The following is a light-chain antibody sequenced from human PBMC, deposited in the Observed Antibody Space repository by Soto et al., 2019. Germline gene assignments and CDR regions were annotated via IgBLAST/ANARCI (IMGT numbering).Light chain of an antibody. CDR3: QSYDRSLSGSF. Sequence: QSALTQPPSASGSPGQSVTISCAGTSSDFGSYNYVSWYQQHPGKAPKLMISEVSKRPSGVPHRFSGSKSGNTASLTVSGLQAEDEADYYCQSYDRSLSGSFFGTGTKLTVL. CDR1: SSDFGSYNY. J-gene: IGLJ1*01. CDR2: EVS. V-gene: IGLV2-8*01.